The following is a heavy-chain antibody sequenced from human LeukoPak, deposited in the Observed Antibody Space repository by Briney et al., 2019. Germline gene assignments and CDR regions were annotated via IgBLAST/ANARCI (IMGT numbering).Heavy chain of an antibody. J-gene: IGHJ4*02. CDR3: ARGLVKYDYWSGYCLAY. Sequence: GASVKVSCKASGYTFTGYYMYWVRQAPGQGLEWMGWINPNSGGTNYAQTFQGRVTMTRDTSISTAYMELSRLRSDDTAVYYCARGLVKYDYWSGYCLAYWGQGTLVTVSS. CDR2: INPNSGGT. D-gene: IGHD3-3*01. V-gene: IGHV1-2*02. CDR1: GYTFTGYY.